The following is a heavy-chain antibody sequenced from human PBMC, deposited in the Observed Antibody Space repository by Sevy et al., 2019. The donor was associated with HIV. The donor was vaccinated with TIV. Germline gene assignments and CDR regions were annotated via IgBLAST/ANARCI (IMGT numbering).Heavy chain of an antibody. D-gene: IGHD3-22*01. V-gene: IGHV3-23*01. J-gene: IGHJ4*02. Sequence: GGSLRLSCAASGFTFSSYAMSWVRQAPGKGLEWVSAISGSGGSTYYADSVKGRFTISRDNSKNPLYLQMNSLRAEDTAVYYCAKEYYYDSSGYYFFDYWGQGTLVTVSS. CDR3: AKEYYYDSSGYYFFDY. CDR1: GFTFSSYA. CDR2: ISGSGGST.